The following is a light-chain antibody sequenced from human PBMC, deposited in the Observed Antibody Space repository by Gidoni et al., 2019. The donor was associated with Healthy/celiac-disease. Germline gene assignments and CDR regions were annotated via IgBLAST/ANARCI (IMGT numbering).Light chain of an antibody. CDR3: QQRSNWPPIFT. V-gene: IGKV3-11*01. J-gene: IGKJ3*01. Sequence: EIVLTQSPATLSLSPGERATRSCRASQSVSSYLAWYQQKPGQAPRLLIYDASNRATGIPARFSGSGSGTDFTLTISSLEPEDFAVYYCQQRSNWPPIFTFXPXTKVXIK. CDR1: QSVSSY. CDR2: DAS.